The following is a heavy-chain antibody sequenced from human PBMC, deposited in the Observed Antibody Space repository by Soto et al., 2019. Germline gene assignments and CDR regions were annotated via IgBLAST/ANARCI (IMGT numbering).Heavy chain of an antibody. CDR3: ARHRKSGGSYLMGFDS. V-gene: IGHV5-51*01. J-gene: IGHJ5*01. Sequence: PGESLKISCEGSGYRFYSYWIAWVRQVPGRGLEWMGIIYPDDSDTRYNPSFEGQVTISADKSVNTAYLEWNNLRASDSAIYYCARHRKSGGSYLMGFDSWGQGARVTAPQ. CDR2: IYPDDSDT. D-gene: IGHD1-26*01. CDR1: GYRFYSYW.